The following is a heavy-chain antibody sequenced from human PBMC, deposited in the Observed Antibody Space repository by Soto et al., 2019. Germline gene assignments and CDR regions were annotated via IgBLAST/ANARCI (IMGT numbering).Heavy chain of an antibody. CDR3: ARDVSSDTTGFRGYDL. CDR2: FIPIFVSA. Sequence: QLHLVQSGAEVKKAGSSVKVSCKASGGTVSSYAITWVRQAPGKGLEWMGVFIPIFVSAHYAPKFQGRITITADESTSTAYMKLSGLTSEDKAIYYCARDVSSDTTGFRGYDLWGQGTQVTVSS. J-gene: IGHJ4*02. CDR1: GGTVSSYA. D-gene: IGHD3-10*01. V-gene: IGHV1-69*01.